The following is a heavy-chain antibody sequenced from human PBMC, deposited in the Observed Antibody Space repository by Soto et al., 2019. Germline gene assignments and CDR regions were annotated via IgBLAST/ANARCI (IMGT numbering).Heavy chain of an antibody. Sequence: PSETLSLTCTVSGGSISSYYWRWIRQPPGKGLEWIGYIYYSGSTNYNPSLKSRVTISVDTSKNQFSLKLSSVTAADTAVYYCAREGVSRSSSWTNYYYGMDVWGQGTTVTVSS. J-gene: IGHJ6*02. D-gene: IGHD6-13*01. CDR3: AREGVSRSSSWTNYYYGMDV. CDR2: IYYSGST. V-gene: IGHV4-59*01. CDR1: GGSISSYY.